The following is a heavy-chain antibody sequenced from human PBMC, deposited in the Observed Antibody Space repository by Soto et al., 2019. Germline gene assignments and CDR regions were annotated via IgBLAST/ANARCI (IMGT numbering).Heavy chain of an antibody. CDR1: GFTFSSYS. CDR2: ISRSSSYI. Sequence: GGSLRLSCAASGFTFSSYSMNWVRQAPGKGLEWVSSISRSSSYIYYADSVKGRFTISRDNAKNSLYLQMNSLRDEDTAVYYCASPKGYYYDSSGLIDAFEIWGQGTMVTVSS. D-gene: IGHD3-22*01. J-gene: IGHJ3*02. V-gene: IGHV3-21*01. CDR3: ASPKGYYYDSSGLIDAFEI.